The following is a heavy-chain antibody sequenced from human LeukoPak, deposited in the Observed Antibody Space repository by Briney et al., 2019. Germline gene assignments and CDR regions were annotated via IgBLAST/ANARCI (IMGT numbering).Heavy chain of an antibody. Sequence: GGSLRLSCAASGFTFSDQAMTWVRQAPGKGLEWVSGISDSGSTAFYADSVKGRFTSSRDNPKNTLYLQINSLRAEDTAVYYCAKDMQTWPRFPDYWGQGTLVTVSS. J-gene: IGHJ4*02. CDR2: ISDSGSTA. V-gene: IGHV3-23*01. CDR3: AKDMQTWPRFPDY. D-gene: IGHD5-12*01. CDR1: GFTFSDQA.